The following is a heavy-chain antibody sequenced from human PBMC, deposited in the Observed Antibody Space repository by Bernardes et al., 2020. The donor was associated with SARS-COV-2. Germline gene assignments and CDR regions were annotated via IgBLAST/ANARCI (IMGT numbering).Heavy chain of an antibody. CDR1: GFTVSSTY. J-gene: IGHJ4*02. Sequence: GGSLSLSCAASGFTVSSTYMSWVRQAPGKGLKWVSLIDSVGNTHTSDSVKGRFTISRDNSKNTLFLQMSSLRAEDTAMYYCARAPTMELWLRGYYFDYWGLGTLLTVSS. V-gene: IGHV3-53*01. D-gene: IGHD5-18*01. CDR2: IDSVGNT. CDR3: ARAPTMELWLRGYYFDY.